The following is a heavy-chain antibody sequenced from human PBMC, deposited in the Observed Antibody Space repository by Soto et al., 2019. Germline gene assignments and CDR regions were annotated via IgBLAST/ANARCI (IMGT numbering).Heavy chain of an antibody. V-gene: IGHV4-30-2*01. CDR3: ARNYYGAIDY. CDR1: GGSISSGGYS. CDR2: IYHSGST. D-gene: IGHD4-17*01. Sequence: SETVSLTCAVSGGSISSGGYSWSWIRQPPGKGLEWIGYIYHSGSTYYNPSLKSRVTISVDRSKNQFSLKLSSVTAADTAVYYCARNYYGAIDYWGQGTLVTVSS. J-gene: IGHJ4*02.